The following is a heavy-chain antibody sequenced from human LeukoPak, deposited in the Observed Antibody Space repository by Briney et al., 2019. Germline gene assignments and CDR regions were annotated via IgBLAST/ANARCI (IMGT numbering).Heavy chain of an antibody. CDR1: GYTFTSYG. CDR2: ISAYNGNT. V-gene: IGHV1-18*01. D-gene: IGHD2-2*01. CDR3: ARGYCSSTSCYRAELNWFDP. J-gene: IGHJ5*02. Sequence: ASVKVSCKASGYTFTSYGISWVRQAPGQGLEWMGWISAYNGNTNYAQKLQGRVTMTTDTSTSTAYMELRSLRSDDTAVYYCARGYCSSTSCYRAELNWFDPWGQGTLVTVSS.